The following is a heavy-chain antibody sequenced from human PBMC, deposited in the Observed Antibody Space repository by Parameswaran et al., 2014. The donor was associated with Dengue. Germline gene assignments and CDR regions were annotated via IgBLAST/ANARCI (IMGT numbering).Heavy chain of an antibody. D-gene: IGHD5-18*01. J-gene: IGHJ6*01. CDR3: ARRHTALVSPDSYYYDMDV. V-gene: IGHV4-39*01. Sequence: WIRQPPGKGLEWIGSIYYTGSTFYSPSLMSRLTISVDTSKNQFSLNLDSVTAADTAVYYCARRHTALVSPDSYYYDMDVWGPRNHGHRLL. CDR2: IYYTGST.